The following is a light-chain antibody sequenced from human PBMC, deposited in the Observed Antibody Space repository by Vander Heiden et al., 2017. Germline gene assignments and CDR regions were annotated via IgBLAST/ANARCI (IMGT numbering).Light chain of an antibody. V-gene: IGKV1-39*01. CDR1: QSISSY. CDR2: AAS. CDR3: QQSYSTLYT. Sequence: DIQMTQSPSSLSASVGDRVTITCRASQSISSYLNWYQQKPGKAPKLLIYAASSLQSGVPSRFSGSGSGTDFTLTISSLQPEDFATYYCQQSYSTLYTFGLGIKLEIK. J-gene: IGKJ2*01.